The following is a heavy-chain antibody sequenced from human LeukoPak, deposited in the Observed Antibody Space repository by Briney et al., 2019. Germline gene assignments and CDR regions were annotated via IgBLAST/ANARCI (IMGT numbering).Heavy chain of an antibody. D-gene: IGHD2-2*01. J-gene: IGHJ4*02. CDR2: INHSGST. Sequence: SETRSLPCAVYGGSFSVYYWGWIRHPPGRGREWIGEINHSGSTNYNPSLKSRVTVSVDTSKNQFSLKLSSVTAADTAVYYCARAPGYCSSTSCVIDYWGQGTLVTVSS. V-gene: IGHV4-34*01. CDR3: ARAPGYCSSTSCVIDY. CDR1: GGSFSVYY.